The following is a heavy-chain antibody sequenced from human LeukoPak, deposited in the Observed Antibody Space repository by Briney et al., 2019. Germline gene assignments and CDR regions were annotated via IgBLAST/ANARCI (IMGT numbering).Heavy chain of an antibody. V-gene: IGHV5-51*01. CDR1: GFIFTSYW. CDR3: ARADKTVTTPLY. Sequence: GESLKISCQGSGFIFTSYWIGWVRQLPGKGLEWMGIIYPGDSDTRYSPSFQGQVTISADKSISTAYLQWSSLKASDTAMYYCARADKTVTTPLYWGQGTLVTVSS. CDR2: IYPGDSDT. D-gene: IGHD4-11*01. J-gene: IGHJ4*02.